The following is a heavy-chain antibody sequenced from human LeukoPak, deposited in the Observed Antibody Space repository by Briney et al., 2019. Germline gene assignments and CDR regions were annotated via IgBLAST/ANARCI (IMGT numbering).Heavy chain of an antibody. V-gene: IGHV4-34*01. Sequence: PSETLSLTCAVYGGSFSGYYWSWIRQPPGKGLEWIGEINHSGSTNYNPSLKGRVTISVDTSKNQFSLKLSSVTAADTAVYYCARDLVGATSYAFDIWGQGTMVTVSS. CDR3: ARDLVGATSYAFDI. CDR2: INHSGST. D-gene: IGHD1-26*01. CDR1: GGSFSGYY. J-gene: IGHJ3*02.